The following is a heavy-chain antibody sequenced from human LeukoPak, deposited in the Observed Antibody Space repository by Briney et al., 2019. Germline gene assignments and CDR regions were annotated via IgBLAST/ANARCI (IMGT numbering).Heavy chain of an antibody. J-gene: IGHJ6*03. Sequence: GGSLRLSCAASGFTFSSYDMSWVRQAPGKGLEWVSAISGSGGSTYYADSVKGRFTLSRDNSKNTLYLQMNSLGAEDTAVYFCAKGRVELRYYYYYMDVWGKGTTVTVSS. CDR3: AKGRVELRYYYYYMDV. V-gene: IGHV3-23*01. CDR1: GFTFSSYD. D-gene: IGHD1-7*01. CDR2: ISGSGGST.